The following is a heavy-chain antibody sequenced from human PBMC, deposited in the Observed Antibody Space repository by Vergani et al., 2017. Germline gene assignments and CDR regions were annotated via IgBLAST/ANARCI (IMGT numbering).Heavy chain of an antibody. CDR3: ARGGGIVVVPAAMRGGMDV. CDR2: INPNSGGT. Sequence: QVQLVQSGAEVKTPGASVKVSCKASGYTFTGYYMHWVRQAPGQGLEWMGWINPNSGGTNYAQKFQGWVTMTRDTSISTAYMELSRLRSDDTAVYYCARGGGIVVVPAAMRGGMDVWGQGTTVTVSS. CDR1: GYTFTGYY. D-gene: IGHD2-2*01. J-gene: IGHJ6*02. V-gene: IGHV1-2*04.